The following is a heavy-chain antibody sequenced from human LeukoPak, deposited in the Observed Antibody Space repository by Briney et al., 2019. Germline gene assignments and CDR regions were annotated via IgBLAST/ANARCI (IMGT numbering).Heavy chain of an antibody. D-gene: IGHD3-3*01. CDR2: IYHSGST. CDR3: AREAITIFGVVQHYYYAMDV. CDR1: GGSISSGGYS. J-gene: IGHJ6*02. V-gene: IGHV4-30-2*05. Sequence: PSQTLSLTCAVSGGSISSGGYSWSWIRQPPGKGLEWIGYIYHSGSTYYNPSPKSRVTISVDTSKNQFSLKLSSVTAADTAVYYCAREAITIFGVVQHYYYAMDVWGQGTTVTVSS.